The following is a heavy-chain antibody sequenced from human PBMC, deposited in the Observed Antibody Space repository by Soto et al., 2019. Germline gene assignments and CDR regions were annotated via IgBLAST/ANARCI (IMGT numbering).Heavy chain of an antibody. CDR2: MNPNSGTT. V-gene: IGHV1-8*01. D-gene: IGHD2-8*02. CDR1: GYTFTSYD. J-gene: IGHJ4*02. CDR3: ARVACTGGRCYYDY. Sequence: QVQLVQSGAEVKKPGASVKVSCKASGYTFTSYDFNWVRQATGQGLEWLGWMNPNSGTTGYAQRFQGRVTMTRNTDIRTVYMELSSLRAEDTAMYYCARVACTGGRCYYDYWGQGTLVTVSS.